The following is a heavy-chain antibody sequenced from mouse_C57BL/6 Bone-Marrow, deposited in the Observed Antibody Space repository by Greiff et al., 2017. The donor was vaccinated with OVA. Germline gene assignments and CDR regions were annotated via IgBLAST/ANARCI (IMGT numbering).Heavy chain of an antibody. J-gene: IGHJ1*03. CDR2: IDPSDSET. CDR3: ARPYYDYANWYFDV. Sequence: QVQLQQPGAELVRPGSSVKLSCKASGYTFTSYWMHWVKQRPIQGLEWIGNIDPSDSETHYNQKFKDKATLTVDKSSSTAYMQLSRLTSEDSAVYYCARPYYDYANWYFDVWGTGTTVTVSS. V-gene: IGHV1-52*01. D-gene: IGHD2-4*01. CDR1: GYTFTSYW.